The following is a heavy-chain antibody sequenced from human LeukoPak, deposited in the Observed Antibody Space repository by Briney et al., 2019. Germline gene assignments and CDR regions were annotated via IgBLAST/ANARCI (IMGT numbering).Heavy chain of an antibody. CDR3: AREFRGPKWSWFDP. CDR2: IYHSGST. CDR1: GGSISSGGYY. J-gene: IGHJ5*02. D-gene: IGHD3-10*01. V-gene: IGHV4-30-2*01. Sequence: PSETLSLTCTVSGGSISSGGYYWSWIRQPPGKGLEWIGYIYHSGSTYYNPSLKSRVTISVDRSKNQFSLKLSSVTAADTAVYYCAREFRGPKWSWFDPWGQGTLVTVSS.